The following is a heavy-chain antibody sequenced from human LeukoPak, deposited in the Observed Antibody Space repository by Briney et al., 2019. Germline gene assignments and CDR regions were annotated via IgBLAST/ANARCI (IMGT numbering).Heavy chain of an antibody. Sequence: PSETLSLTCTVAGYSISSGYYWGWIRQPPGKGLEWIGSLYHSGSTYYNPSLNSRVTISVDTSKNQFSLKLSSVTAADTAVYYCATDYYDSSGYASSGAFDIWGQGTMVTVSS. D-gene: IGHD3-22*01. V-gene: IGHV4-38-2*02. CDR3: ATDYYDSSGYASSGAFDI. CDR2: LYHSGST. J-gene: IGHJ3*02. CDR1: GYSISSGYY.